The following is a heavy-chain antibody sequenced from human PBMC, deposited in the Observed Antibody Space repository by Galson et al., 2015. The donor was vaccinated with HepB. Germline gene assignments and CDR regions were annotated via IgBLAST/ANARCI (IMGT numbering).Heavy chain of an antibody. Sequence: SLRLSCAASGFTFSSYGMHWVRQAPGKGLEWVAVISYDGSNKYYADSVKGRFTISRDNSKNTLYLQMNSLRAEDTAVYYCAKGRFLGYYGSGRRPSFDYWGQGTLVTVSS. V-gene: IGHV3-30*18. J-gene: IGHJ4*02. CDR2: ISYDGSNK. D-gene: IGHD3-10*01. CDR1: GFTFSSYG. CDR3: AKGRFLGYYGSGRRPSFDY.